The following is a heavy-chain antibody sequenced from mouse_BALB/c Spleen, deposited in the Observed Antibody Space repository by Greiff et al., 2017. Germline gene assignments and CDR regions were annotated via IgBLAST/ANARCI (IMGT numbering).Heavy chain of an antibody. CDR3: ARQNYGNYGYAMDY. Sequence: EVPGVESGGGLVQPGGSLKLSCAASGFTFSSYTMSWVRQTPGKRLEWVAYLSNGGGSTYYPDTVKGRSTISRDTAKNTLYLQMSSLKSEDTAMYYCARQNYGNYGYAMDYWGQGTSVTVSS. J-gene: IGHJ4*01. CDR2: LSNGGGST. CDR1: GFTFSSYT. V-gene: IGHV5-12-2*01. D-gene: IGHD2-1*01.